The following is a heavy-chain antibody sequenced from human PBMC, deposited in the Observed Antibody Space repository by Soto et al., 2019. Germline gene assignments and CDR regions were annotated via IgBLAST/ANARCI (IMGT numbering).Heavy chain of an antibody. CDR2: IYHSGST. D-gene: IGHD6-6*01. J-gene: IGHJ4*02. Sequence: PSETLSLTCAVSSGSISSSNWWSWVRQPPGKGLEWIGEIYHSGSTNYNPSLKSRVTISVDKSKNQFSLKLSSVTAADTAVYYCARSGSYRSSSHVDYWGQGTLVTVSS. CDR1: SGSISSSNW. V-gene: IGHV4-4*02. CDR3: ARSGSYRSSSHVDY.